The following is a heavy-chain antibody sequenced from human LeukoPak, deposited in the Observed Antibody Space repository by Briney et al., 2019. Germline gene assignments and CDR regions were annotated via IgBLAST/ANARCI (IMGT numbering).Heavy chain of an antibody. V-gene: IGHV3-30*02. CDR3: AKQMIERPHYYYMDV. CDR2: TQYDESNK. D-gene: IGHD3-22*01. CDR1: GLIFSSSG. Sequence: GGSLRLSCAASGLIFSSSGMHWVRQAPGKGLEWVAFTQYDESNKYYADSVKGRFTISRDNSKNTVFLQMNSLRPEDTALYYCAKQMIERPHYYYMDVWGKGTTVTVSS. J-gene: IGHJ6*03.